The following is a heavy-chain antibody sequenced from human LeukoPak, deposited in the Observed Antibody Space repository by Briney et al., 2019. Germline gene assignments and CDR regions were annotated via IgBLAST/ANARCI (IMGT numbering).Heavy chain of an antibody. Sequence: GASVKVSCKASGYTFTGYYMHWVRPAPGQGLEWMGWINPNSGGTNYAQKFQGRVTMTRDTSISTAYMELSRLRSDDTAVYYCARLRYYDSSGYFDYWGQGTLVTVSS. J-gene: IGHJ4*02. CDR1: GYTFTGYY. CDR2: INPNSGGT. CDR3: ARLRYYDSSGYFDY. V-gene: IGHV1-2*02. D-gene: IGHD3-22*01.